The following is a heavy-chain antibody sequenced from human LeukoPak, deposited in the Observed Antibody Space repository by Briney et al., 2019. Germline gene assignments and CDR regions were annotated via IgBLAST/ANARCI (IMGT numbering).Heavy chain of an antibody. CDR1: GFTFSSYA. V-gene: IGHV3-23*01. D-gene: IGHD2-21*01. CDR3: AKDLSAYCGGDCYSQWFDP. CDR2: ISGSAGST. Sequence: GGSLRLSCAASGFTFSSYAMSWVRQAPGKGLEWVSDISGSAGSTYYADSVKGRFTISRDNSKNTLYLQMNSLRAEDTAVYYCAKDLSAYCGGDCYSQWFDPWGQGTLVTVSS. J-gene: IGHJ5*02.